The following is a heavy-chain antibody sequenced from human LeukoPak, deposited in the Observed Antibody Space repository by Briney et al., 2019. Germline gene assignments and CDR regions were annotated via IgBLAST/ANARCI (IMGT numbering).Heavy chain of an antibody. Sequence: ASVKVSCKASGYTFTGYYMHWVRQAPGQGLEWMGWISAYNGNTNYAQKLQGRVTMTTDTSTSTAYMELRSLRSDDTAVYYCARDEESLGARSRAFDIWGQGTMVTVSS. CDR1: GYTFTGYY. V-gene: IGHV1-18*04. J-gene: IGHJ3*02. CDR2: ISAYNGNT. CDR3: ARDEESLGARSRAFDI. D-gene: IGHD1-26*01.